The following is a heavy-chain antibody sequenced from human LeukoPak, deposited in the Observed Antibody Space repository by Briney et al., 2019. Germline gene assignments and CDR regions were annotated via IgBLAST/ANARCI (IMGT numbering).Heavy chain of an antibody. Sequence: SETLSLTCTVSGYSISSGYYWGWIRQPPGKGLQWIGSVYHSGSTYYNPSLKSRVTISVDTSKNQFSLKLSSVTAADTAVYYCARSTQWLLTYFDYWGQGTLVTVSS. D-gene: IGHD6-19*01. CDR3: ARSTQWLLTYFDY. CDR1: GYSISSGYY. V-gene: IGHV4-38-2*02. CDR2: VYHSGST. J-gene: IGHJ4*02.